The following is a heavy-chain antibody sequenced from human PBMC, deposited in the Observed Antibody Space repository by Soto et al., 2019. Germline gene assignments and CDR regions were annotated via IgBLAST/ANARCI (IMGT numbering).Heavy chain of an antibody. CDR3: ARLGAVLRYFDWLSPTFDY. J-gene: IGHJ4*02. Sequence: SETLSLTCTVSGGSISSSSYYWGWIRQPPGKGLEWIGSIYYSGSTYYNPSLKSRVTISVDTSKNQFSLKLSSVTAADTAVYYCARLGAVLRYFDWLSPTFDYWGQGTLVTVSS. CDR2: IYYSGST. D-gene: IGHD3-9*01. CDR1: GGSISSSSYY. V-gene: IGHV4-39*01.